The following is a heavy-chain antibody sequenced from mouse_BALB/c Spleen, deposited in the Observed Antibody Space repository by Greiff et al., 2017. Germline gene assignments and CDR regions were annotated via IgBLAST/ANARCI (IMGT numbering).Heavy chain of an antibody. CDR1: GYTFTSYT. CDR3: ARYTTVVETLDY. V-gene: IGHV1-4*02. CDR2: INPSSGYT. D-gene: IGHD1-1*01. J-gene: IGHJ4*01. Sequence: QVQLQQSAAELARPGASVKMSCKASGYTFTSYTMHWVKQRPGQGLEWIGYINPSSGYTEYNQKFKDKTTLTADKSSSTAYMQLSSLTSEDSAVYYCARYTTVVETLDYWGQGTSVTVSS.